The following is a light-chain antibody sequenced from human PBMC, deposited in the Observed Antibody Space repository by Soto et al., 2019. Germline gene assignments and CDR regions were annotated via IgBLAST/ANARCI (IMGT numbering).Light chain of an antibody. V-gene: IGKV3-15*01. J-gene: IGKJ1*01. CDR2: GAS. Sequence: TQSPSSLSASVGDRVTITCRASQSVSSNLAWFQQKPGQAPRLLIYGASTRATGLPARFSGSGSGAEFTITISSLQSEDFAVYFCQQYNNWPPWTFGQGTKVQSK. CDR3: QQYNNWPPWT. CDR1: QSVSSN.